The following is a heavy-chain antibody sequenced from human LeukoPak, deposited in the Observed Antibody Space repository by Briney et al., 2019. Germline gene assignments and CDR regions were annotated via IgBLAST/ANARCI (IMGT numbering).Heavy chain of an antibody. Sequence: GRSLRLSCAASGFTFSSYAMHWVRQAPGKGLEWVAVISYDGSNKYYADSVKGRFTISRDNSKNTLYLQMNSLRAEDTAVYYCARALYGSGSYYNVKRFLVDYWGQGTLVTVSS. CDR2: ISYDGSNK. V-gene: IGHV3-30-3*01. J-gene: IGHJ4*02. CDR3: ARALYGSGSYYNVKRFLVDY. D-gene: IGHD3-10*01. CDR1: GFTFSSYA.